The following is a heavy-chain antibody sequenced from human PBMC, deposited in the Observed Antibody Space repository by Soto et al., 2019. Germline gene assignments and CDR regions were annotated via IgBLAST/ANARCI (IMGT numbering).Heavy chain of an antibody. CDR1: GFTFDTYA. CDR3: ARHFDVNTALDYYYFDL. J-gene: IGHJ2*01. Sequence: EVQLLESGGGLVQPGGSLRLSCAASGFTFDTYAMSWVRQAPGKGLEWVSGFSGSGGSTYYADSVKGRFTISRDNSQNTLYLQMNSLRTEDTAVYYCARHFDVNTALDYYYFDLWGRGALVTVSS. D-gene: IGHD5-18*01. V-gene: IGHV3-23*01. CDR2: FSGSGGST.